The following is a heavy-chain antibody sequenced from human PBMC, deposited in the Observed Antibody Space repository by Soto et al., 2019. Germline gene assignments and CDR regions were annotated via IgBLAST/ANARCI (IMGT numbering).Heavy chain of an antibody. J-gene: IGHJ6*02. D-gene: IGHD2-2*02. CDR1: GFTFSSYS. CDR3: VRVGCSSTSCYTDYYGMDV. V-gene: IGHV3-21*01. Sequence: GGSLRLSCAASGFTFSSYSMNWVRQAPGKGLEWVSSISSSSSYIYYADSVKGRFTISRDNAKNSLYLQMNSLRAEDKAVYYCVRVGCSSTSCYTDYYGMDVWGQGTTVTVSS. CDR2: ISSSSSYI.